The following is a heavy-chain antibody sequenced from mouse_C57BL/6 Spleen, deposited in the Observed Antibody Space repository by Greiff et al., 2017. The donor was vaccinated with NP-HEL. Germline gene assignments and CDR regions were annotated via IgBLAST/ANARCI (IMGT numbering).Heavy chain of an antibody. Sequence: QVQLKESGAELVKPGASVKISCKASGYAFSSYWMNWVKQRPGKGLEWIGQIYPGDGDTNYNGKLKGKATLTADKSSSTAYMQLSSLTSEDSAVYFCARTLTTYYFDYWGQGTTLTVSS. CDR3: ARTLTTYYFDY. V-gene: IGHV1-80*01. D-gene: IGHD1-1*01. CDR2: IYPGDGDT. CDR1: GYAFSSYW. J-gene: IGHJ2*01.